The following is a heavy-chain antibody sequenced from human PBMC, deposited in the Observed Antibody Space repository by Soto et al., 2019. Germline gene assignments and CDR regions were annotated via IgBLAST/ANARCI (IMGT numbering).Heavy chain of an antibody. CDR3: ARQQWLVLNAFDI. CDR1: GGSISSYY. J-gene: IGHJ3*02. CDR2: IYYSGST. V-gene: IGHV4-59*01. Sequence: SETLSLTCTVSGGSISSYYWSWIRQPPGRGLEWIGYIYYSGSTNYNPSLKSRVTISVDTSKNQFSLKLSSVTAADTAVYYCARQQWLVLNAFDIWGQGTMVTVSS. D-gene: IGHD6-19*01.